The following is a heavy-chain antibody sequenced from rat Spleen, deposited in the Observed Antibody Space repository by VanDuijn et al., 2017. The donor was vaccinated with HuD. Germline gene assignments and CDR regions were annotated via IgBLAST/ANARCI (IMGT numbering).Heavy chain of an antibody. CDR3: ARRHYGYTDYFDY. V-gene: IGHV2-1*01. D-gene: IGHD1-9*01. J-gene: IGHJ2*01. Sequence: QVQLKESGPGLVQPSQTLSLTCTVSGFSLTSYHVHWVRQPPGTGLEWMGAIWSGGSTDYNSALKSRLSISRDTSKSQTFLKMNRLQPEDTATYYCARRHYGYTDYFDYWGQGVMVTVSS. CDR2: IWSGGST. CDR1: GFSLTSYH.